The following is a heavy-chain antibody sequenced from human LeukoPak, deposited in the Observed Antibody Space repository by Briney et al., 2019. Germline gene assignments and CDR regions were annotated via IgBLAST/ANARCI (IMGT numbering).Heavy chain of an antibody. V-gene: IGHV3-30-3*01. Sequence: GGSLRLSCAASGFTFSSYAMHWVRQAPGKGLEWVAVISYDGSNKYYADSVKGRFTISRDNSKNTLYLQMNSLRAEDTAVYYCTGGYFDWLLAGDAFDIWGQGTMVTVSS. D-gene: IGHD3-9*01. CDR1: GFTFSSYA. CDR3: TGGYFDWLLAGDAFDI. CDR2: ISYDGSNK. J-gene: IGHJ3*02.